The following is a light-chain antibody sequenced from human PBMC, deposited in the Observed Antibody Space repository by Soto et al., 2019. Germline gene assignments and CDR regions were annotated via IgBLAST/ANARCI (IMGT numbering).Light chain of an antibody. CDR2: DDS. J-gene: IGLJ3*02. Sequence: SYELTQPPSVSVAPGQTARITCGGNNIGSKTVHWCQQKPGQAPVLVVYDDSDRPSGIPERFSGSNSGNTATLTITRVAAADEADYYCQVWDSDSDHVVFGGGTKLTVL. V-gene: IGLV3-21*02. CDR3: QVWDSDSDHVV. CDR1: NIGSKT.